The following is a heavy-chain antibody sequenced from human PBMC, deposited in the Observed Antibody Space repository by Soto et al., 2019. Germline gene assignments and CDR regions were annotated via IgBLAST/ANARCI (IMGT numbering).Heavy chain of an antibody. CDR2: VSVYNGNT. CDR3: GRGGGFYYSGLMYY. CDR1: GYTFRNYG. J-gene: IGHJ4*02. Sequence: QVQLVQSGADVKKPGASVKVSCKASGYTFRNYGINWVRQAPGQGLEWMGWVSVYNGNTNYAPNLQGRVTMTTNTSTTTAYMELRDLTSDDTAVYYCGRGGGFYYSGLMYYWGQGTLVTVSS. V-gene: IGHV1-18*04. D-gene: IGHD3-10*01.